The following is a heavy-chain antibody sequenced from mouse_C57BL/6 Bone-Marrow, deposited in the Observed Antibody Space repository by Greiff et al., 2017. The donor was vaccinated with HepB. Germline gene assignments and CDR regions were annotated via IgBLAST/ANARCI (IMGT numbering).Heavy chain of an antibody. J-gene: IGHJ2*01. Sequence: QVQLKESGAELVKPGASVKISCKASGYAFSSYWMNWVKQRPGKGLEWIGQIYPGDGDTNYNGKFKGKATLTADKSSSTAYMQLSSLTSEDSAVYFCARGLYYGSSYFDYWGQGTTLTVSS. CDR3: ARGLYYGSSYFDY. D-gene: IGHD1-1*01. V-gene: IGHV1-80*01. CDR2: IYPGDGDT. CDR1: GYAFSSYW.